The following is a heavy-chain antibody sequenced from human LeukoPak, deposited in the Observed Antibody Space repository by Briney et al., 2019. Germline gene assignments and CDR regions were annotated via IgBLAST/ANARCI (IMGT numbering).Heavy chain of an antibody. CDR2: ISWNSGSI. J-gene: IGHJ5*02. CDR1: GFTLSSNS. V-gene: IGHV3-9*01. CDR3: AKDIDGGFNWFDP. D-gene: IGHD5-24*01. Sequence: PGGSLRLSCTLSGFTLSSNSMSWVRQAPGKGLEWVSGISWNSGSIRYADSVKGRFTISRDNAKNSLYLQMNSLRAEDTALYYCAKDIDGGFNWFDPWGQGTLVTVSS.